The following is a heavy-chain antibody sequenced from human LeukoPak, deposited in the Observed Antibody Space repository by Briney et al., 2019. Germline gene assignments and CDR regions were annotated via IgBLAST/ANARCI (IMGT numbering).Heavy chain of an antibody. V-gene: IGHV1-2*02. Sequence: ASVKVSCKASGYTFTHYYIHWVRQAPGQGLEWLGWVNPNNDDTHYAQNFQGRVTMTRDTSISTAYIELSRLRSDDTAVYYCARDRDRYGGTDYWGQGTLVTVSS. CDR3: ARDRDRYGGTDY. D-gene: IGHD2-21*01. CDR1: GYTFTHYY. J-gene: IGHJ4*02. CDR2: VNPNNDDT.